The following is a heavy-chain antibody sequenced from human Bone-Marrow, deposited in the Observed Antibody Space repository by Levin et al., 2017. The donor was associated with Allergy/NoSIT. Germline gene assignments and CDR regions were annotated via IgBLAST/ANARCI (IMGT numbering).Heavy chain of an antibody. CDR2: IFHTGST. Sequence: SQTLSLTCALSGGSISSGGSSWSWIRQPPGKGLEWIGYIFHTGSTYYNSSLKSRVTISVDRSKNQFSLKLTSVTAADTAVYCCARSFTMLRGGFDPWGQGILVTVSS. J-gene: IGHJ5*02. CDR1: GGSISSGGSS. CDR3: ARSFTMLRGGFDP. V-gene: IGHV4-30-2*01. D-gene: IGHD3-10*01.